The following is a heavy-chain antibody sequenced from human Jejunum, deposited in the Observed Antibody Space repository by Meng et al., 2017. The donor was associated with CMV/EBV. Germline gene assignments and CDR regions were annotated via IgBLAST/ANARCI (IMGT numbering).Heavy chain of an antibody. CDR2: NYYSRNT. CDR1: GSISSRDYF. J-gene: IGHJ2*01. V-gene: IGHV4-30-4*01. Sequence: GSISSRDYFWRWIRQSPGKVLEWIGCNYYSRNTYYTPSLKSRLIISIDTSKTQFSLKLNSLTAADTAVYYCARGGSSGWYDWYFDLWGLGTLVTVSS. CDR3: ARGGSSGWYDWYFDL. D-gene: IGHD6-19*01.